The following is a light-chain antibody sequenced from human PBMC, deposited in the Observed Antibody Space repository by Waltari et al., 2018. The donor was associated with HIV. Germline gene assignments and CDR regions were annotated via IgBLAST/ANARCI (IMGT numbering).Light chain of an antibody. CDR1: SSNIGSNT. V-gene: IGLV1-44*01. Sequence: QSVLTQPPSASGTPGQRVTISCSGSSSNIGSNTVNWYQQLPGTAPKLLIYSNNQRPSGVPDRLAGSKSGTSASLAIRGLQSEDEADYYCAAWDDSLNGVVFGGGTKLTVL. CDR2: SNN. CDR3: AAWDDSLNGVV. J-gene: IGLJ2*01.